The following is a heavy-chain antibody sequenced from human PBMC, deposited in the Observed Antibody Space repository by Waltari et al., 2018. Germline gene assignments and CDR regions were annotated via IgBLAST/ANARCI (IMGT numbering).Heavy chain of an antibody. CDR3: AKDSSAARLPGIYYYYYYMDV. D-gene: IGHD6-6*01. Sequence: EVQLVESGGVVVQPGGSLRLSCAASGFTFDDYAMHWVRQAPGKGLEWVSLISWDGGSTYYAESVKGRFTISRDNSKNSLYLQMNSLRAEDTALYYCAKDSSAARLPGIYYYYYYMDVWGKGTTVTVSS. CDR2: ISWDGGST. V-gene: IGHV3-43D*04. J-gene: IGHJ6*03. CDR1: GFTFDDYA.